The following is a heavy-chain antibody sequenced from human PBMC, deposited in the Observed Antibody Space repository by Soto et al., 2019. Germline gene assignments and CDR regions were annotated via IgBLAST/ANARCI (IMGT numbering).Heavy chain of an antibody. J-gene: IGHJ6*02. V-gene: IGHV3-23*01. CDR3: AKGQQLLNYNYYGLDV. CDR1: GFTFGNYA. D-gene: IGHD2-2*01. Sequence: GGSLRLSCAASGFTFGNYAMSWVRQAPGKGLEWVSTITASGGTYYAKSVKGQFTISRDNPQNTLSLQMNSLRAEDTAVYYCAKGQQLLNYNYYGLDVWGQGTTVTVSS. CDR2: ITASGGT.